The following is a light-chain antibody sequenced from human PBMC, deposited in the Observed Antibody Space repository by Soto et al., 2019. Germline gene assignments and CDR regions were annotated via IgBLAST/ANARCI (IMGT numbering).Light chain of an antibody. CDR3: PQRTSLPP. Sequence: EIVLTQSPATLSLSPGDRATLSCRASQSVTSSLAWFQQKPGQAPRLLIYDVSRRATAIPARFSGSGAGTDFTLTISSLEPEDFAVYYCPQRTSLPPFGGGNKGEIK. CDR2: DVS. V-gene: IGKV3-11*01. CDR1: QSVTSS. J-gene: IGKJ4*01.